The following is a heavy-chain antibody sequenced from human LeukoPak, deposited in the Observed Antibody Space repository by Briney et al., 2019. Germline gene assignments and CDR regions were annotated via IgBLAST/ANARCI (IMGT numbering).Heavy chain of an antibody. CDR3: TRLSGGD. D-gene: IGHD6-25*01. CDR1: GFTFSNYW. CDR2: INTDETNT. J-gene: IGHJ4*02. Sequence: GGSLRLSCAASGFTFSNYWMHWVRQAPGKGLVWVSRINTDETNTHYADSVKGRFTISRDNAKNTLYLQMNSLRAEDTAVYYCTRLSGGDWGQGTLVTVSS. V-gene: IGHV3-74*01.